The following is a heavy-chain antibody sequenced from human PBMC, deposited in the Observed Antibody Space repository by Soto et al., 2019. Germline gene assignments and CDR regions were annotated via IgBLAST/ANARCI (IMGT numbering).Heavy chain of an antibody. J-gene: IGHJ6*02. Sequence: ASVKVSCKASGYTFTRYYMHWVRQAPGQGLEWMGVINPSGGSTSYAQKFQGRVTMTRDTSTTTVYLDLNSLSSEDPALYYCPRGTSYGMDVWGQGTTVTVSS. CDR2: INPSGGST. CDR3: PRGTSYGMDV. V-gene: IGHV1-46*01. CDR1: GYTFTRYY. D-gene: IGHD2-2*01.